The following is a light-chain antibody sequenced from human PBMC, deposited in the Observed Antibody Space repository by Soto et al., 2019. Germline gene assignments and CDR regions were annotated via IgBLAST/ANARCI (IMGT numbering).Light chain of an antibody. CDR1: QSVSSSY. V-gene: IGKV3-20*01. J-gene: IGKJ4*01. CDR2: GAS. CDR3: QQYGSSPLT. Sequence: IGLTHSPVALSLSPCEGATLSASASQSVSSSYLAWYQQKPGQAPRLLIYGASSRATGIPDRFSGSGSGTDFTLTISRLEPEDFAVYYCQQYGSSPLTFGGGTKVDI.